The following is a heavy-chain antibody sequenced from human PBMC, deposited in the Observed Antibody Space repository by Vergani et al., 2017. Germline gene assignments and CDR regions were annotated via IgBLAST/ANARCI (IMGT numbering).Heavy chain of an antibody. J-gene: IGHJ5*02. Sequence: QVQLQESGPGLVTPSETLSLTCTVSGGSISSYYWSWIRQPQGKGLEWIGYIYYSGRTNYNPSLKSRVTISVDTSKSQFSLKLSSATAADTAVYYCARGLKTPWYYYCSGRFDPWGQGTLVTVSS. CDR2: IYYSGRT. CDR1: GGSISSYY. D-gene: IGHD3-10*01. V-gene: IGHV4-59*01. CDR3: ARGLKTPWYYYCSGRFDP.